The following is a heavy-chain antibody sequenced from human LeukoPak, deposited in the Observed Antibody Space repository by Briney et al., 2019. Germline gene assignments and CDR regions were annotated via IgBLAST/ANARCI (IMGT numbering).Heavy chain of an antibody. V-gene: IGHV4-4*02. CDR1: GGSISSDNW. D-gene: IGHD1-20*01. CDR2: IHHSGSS. Sequence: SETLSLTCAVSGGSISSDNWWSWVRQPPGKGLEWIGEIHHSGSSNYNPSLKSRVTISVDKSKNHFSLKLGSVTAADTAVYYCARAYNWNRLDYWGQGTLVTVSS. CDR3: ARAYNWNRLDY. J-gene: IGHJ4*02.